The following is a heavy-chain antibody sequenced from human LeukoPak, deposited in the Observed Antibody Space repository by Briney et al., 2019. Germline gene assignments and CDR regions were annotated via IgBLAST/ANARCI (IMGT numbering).Heavy chain of an antibody. D-gene: IGHD1-1*01. CDR2: IYYSGST. J-gene: IGHJ4*02. V-gene: IGHV4-59*01. CDR1: GGSISNYY. CDR3: ARASHWNQLHYFDY. Sequence: SETLSLTCTVSGGSISNYYWSWIRQPPGKGLEWIGYIYYSGSTNYNPSLKSRVTISVDTSKNQFSLKLRSVTAADTAVYYCARASHWNQLHYFDYWGQGTLVTVSS.